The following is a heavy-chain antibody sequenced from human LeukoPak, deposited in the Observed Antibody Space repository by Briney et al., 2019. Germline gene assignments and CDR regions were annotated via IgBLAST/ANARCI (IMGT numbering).Heavy chain of an antibody. CDR2: IYYSGST. CDR1: GGSIRSYY. CDR3: ARVLPYSSGWGVDY. V-gene: IGHV4-59*01. Sequence: SETLSLTCTVSGGSIRSYYWSWIRQPPGKGLEWIGYIYYSGSTNYNPSLKSRVTISVDTSKNQFSLNLSSVTAADTAVYYCARVLPYSSGWGVDYWGQGTLVTVSS. J-gene: IGHJ4*02. D-gene: IGHD6-19*01.